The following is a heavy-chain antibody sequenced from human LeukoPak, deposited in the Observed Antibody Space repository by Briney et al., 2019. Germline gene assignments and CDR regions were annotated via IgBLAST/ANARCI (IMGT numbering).Heavy chain of an antibody. D-gene: IGHD6-19*01. CDR1: GDSVSTNNAA. CDR3: AREISYWQWLVPGAFHI. Sequence: SQTLSLTCAISGDSVSTNNAAWNWIRQSPSRGLEWLGRTYYRSNWYNAYALSVQSRLTITPDPSKNQISLQLNSVTPEDTGVYYCAREISYWQWLVPGAFHIWGQGTMVSVSS. V-gene: IGHV6-1*01. J-gene: IGHJ3*02. CDR2: TYYRSNWYN.